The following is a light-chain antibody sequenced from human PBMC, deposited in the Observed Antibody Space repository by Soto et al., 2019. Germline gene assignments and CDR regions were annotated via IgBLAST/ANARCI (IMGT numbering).Light chain of an antibody. V-gene: IGLV2-14*01. CDR3: ISFASGSTSGV. J-gene: IGLJ1*01. CDR1: SSDVGGYDY. Sequence: QSALTQPASVSGSPGQSITISCTGTSSDVGGYDYVSWYQQHPGKAPKLIIFEVSNRPSGISNRFSGPKSGNTASLTISGLQADDEAAYYCISFASGSTSGVFGTGTKLTVL. CDR2: EVS.